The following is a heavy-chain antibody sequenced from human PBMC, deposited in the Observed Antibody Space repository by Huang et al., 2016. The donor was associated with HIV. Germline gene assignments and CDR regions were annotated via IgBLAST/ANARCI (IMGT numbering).Heavy chain of an antibody. J-gene: IGHJ6*03. D-gene: IGHD3-16*02. V-gene: IGHV3-30-3*01. CDR1: GFNFSGYA. CDR3: ARDAYYDYVWGSYRKYYYYFMDV. CDR2: ISYDGSNK. Sequence: QVQLVESGGGVVQPGRSLRLSCAASGFNFSGYAMDWVRQAPGKGWECVAVISYDGSNKYYAESVKGRFTISRDNSKNTLYLQMNSLRAEDTAVYYCARDAYYDYVWGSYRKYYYYFMDVWGKGTTVTVSS.